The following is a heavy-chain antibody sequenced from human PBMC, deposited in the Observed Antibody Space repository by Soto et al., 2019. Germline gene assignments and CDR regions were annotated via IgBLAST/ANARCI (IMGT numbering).Heavy chain of an antibody. CDR3: ARDGSPYCSGGSCYSSYYYYGMDV. CDR2: IIPIFGTA. J-gene: IGHJ6*02. Sequence: QVQLVQSGAEVKKPGSSVKVSCKASGGTFSSYAISWVRQAPGQGLEWMGGIIPIFGTANYAQKFQGRVTITADESTSTAYMELSSLRSEDTAVYYCARDGSPYCSGGSCYSSYYYYGMDVWGQGITVTVSS. CDR1: GGTFSSYA. D-gene: IGHD2-15*01. V-gene: IGHV1-69*01.